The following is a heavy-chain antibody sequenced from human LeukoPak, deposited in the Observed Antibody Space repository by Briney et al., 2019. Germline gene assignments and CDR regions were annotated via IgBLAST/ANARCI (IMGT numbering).Heavy chain of an antibody. CDR3: AELGITMIGGV. V-gene: IGHV3-74*01. D-gene: IGHD3-10*02. CDR2: IKSDGSTT. J-gene: IGHJ6*04. CDR1: GFTFSRYW. Sequence: GGSLRLSCAASGFTFSRYWMHWVRQAPGKGLVWVSHIKSDGSTTNYADSVKGRFTISRDNAKNTLYLQMNSLRAEDTAVYYCAELGITMIGGVWGKGTTVTISS.